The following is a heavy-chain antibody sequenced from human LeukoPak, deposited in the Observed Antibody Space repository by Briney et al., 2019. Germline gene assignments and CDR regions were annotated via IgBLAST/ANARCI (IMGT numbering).Heavy chain of an antibody. D-gene: IGHD5-24*01. CDR3: AKGVEVATSIIDY. V-gene: IGHV3-30*18. J-gene: IGHJ4*02. Sequence: GGSLRLSCAASGFTFSSYGMHWVRQAPGKGLEWVAVISYDGSNKYYADSVKGRFTISRDNSKNTLYLQMNSLRAEDTAVYYCAKGVEVATSIIDYWGQGTLVTVSS. CDR1: GFTFSSYG. CDR2: ISYDGSNK.